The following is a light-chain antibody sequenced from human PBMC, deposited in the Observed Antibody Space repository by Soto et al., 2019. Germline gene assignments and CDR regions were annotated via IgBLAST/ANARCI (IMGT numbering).Light chain of an antibody. CDR2: DAS. J-gene: IGKJ1*01. CDR3: QQRDIWPWT. V-gene: IGKV3-11*01. CDR1: QSVSSN. Sequence: VMTQSPATLSVSPGERATLSCRASQSVSSNLAWYQQRPGQAPRLLIYDASNRATGVPARFSGSGSGTDFTLTISSLEPEDFAVYYCQQRDIWPWTFGQGTKVDIK.